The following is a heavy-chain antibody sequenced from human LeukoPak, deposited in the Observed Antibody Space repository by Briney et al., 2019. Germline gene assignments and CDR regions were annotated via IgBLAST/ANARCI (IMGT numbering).Heavy chain of an antibody. CDR2: INHSGST. J-gene: IGHJ6*03. CDR1: GGSFSGYY. CDR3: ARGCSGGSCYGLRVYYYYYYYMDV. V-gene: IGHV4-34*01. Sequence: SETLSLTCAVYGGSFSGYYWSWIRQPPGKGLEWIGEINHSGSTNDNPSLKSRVTISVDTSKNQFSLKLSSVTAADTAVYYCARGCSGGSCYGLRVYYYYYYYMDVWGKGTTVTVSS. D-gene: IGHD2-15*01.